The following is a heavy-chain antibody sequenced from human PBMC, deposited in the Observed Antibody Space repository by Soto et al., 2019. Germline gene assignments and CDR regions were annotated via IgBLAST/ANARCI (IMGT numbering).Heavy chain of an antibody. CDR3: ATPDVVPAADGRWFDP. V-gene: IGHV3-30-3*01. CDR2: ISYDGSNK. J-gene: IGHJ5*02. CDR1: GFTFSSYA. Sequence: QVQLVESGGGVVQPGRSLRLSCAASGFTFSSYAMHWVRQAPGTGLEWVSVISYDGSNKYYADSVKGRFTISRDNSKNTLYLQMNSLRAEDTAVYYCATPDVVPAADGRWFDPWGQGTLVTVSS. D-gene: IGHD2-2*01.